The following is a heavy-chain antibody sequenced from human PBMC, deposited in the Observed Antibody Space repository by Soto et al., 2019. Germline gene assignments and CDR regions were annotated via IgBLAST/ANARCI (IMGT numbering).Heavy chain of an antibody. Sequence: SETLSLTCAVYGGSFSGYYWSWIRQPPGKGLEWIGEINHSGSTNYNPSLKSRVTISVDTSKNQFSLKLSSVTAADTAVYYCARGQDDSSGYSQDFDYWGQGTLVTVSS. CDR2: INHSGST. J-gene: IGHJ4*02. CDR1: GGSFSGYY. D-gene: IGHD3-22*01. CDR3: ARGQDDSSGYSQDFDY. V-gene: IGHV4-34*01.